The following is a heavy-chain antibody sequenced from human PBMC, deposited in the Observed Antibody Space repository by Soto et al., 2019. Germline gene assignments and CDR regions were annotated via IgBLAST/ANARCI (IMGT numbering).Heavy chain of an antibody. Sequence: LQLQESGSGLVKPSQTLSLTCAVSGGSISSGGYSWGWIRQPPGKGLEWIGYIYHSGSTYYNPSLKSRVTISVDRSKNQFSLKLSAVTAADTAVYYCARVPDVWGQGTTVTVSS. J-gene: IGHJ6*02. CDR3: ARVPDV. CDR1: GGSISSGGYS. V-gene: IGHV4-30-2*01. CDR2: IYHSGST.